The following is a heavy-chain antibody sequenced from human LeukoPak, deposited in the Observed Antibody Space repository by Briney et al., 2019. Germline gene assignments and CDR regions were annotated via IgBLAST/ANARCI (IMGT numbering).Heavy chain of an antibody. CDR2: VYSSGDT. D-gene: IGHD3-22*01. Sequence: PSETLSLTCTVSGGSLTSYYWSWIRQPPGKGLEWIGYVYSSGDTNYNPSLKSRVTISPGTSGYHFSLILTSVTAADTAVYYCARYYDGGGPRRRFLDSWGQGTLVTVSS. CDR3: ARYYDGGGPRRRFLDS. V-gene: IGHV4-59*01. CDR1: GGSLTSYY. J-gene: IGHJ4*02.